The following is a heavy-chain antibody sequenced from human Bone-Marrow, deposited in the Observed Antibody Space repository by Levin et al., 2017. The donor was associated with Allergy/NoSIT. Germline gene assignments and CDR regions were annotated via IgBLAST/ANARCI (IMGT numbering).Heavy chain of an antibody. V-gene: IGHV3-23*01. CDR3: ANLGDGGGY. Sequence: GGSLRLSCAASGCTCKKYPMSWVLTTTGKGLEWVSAIGDNGRSTFYADSVKGRFTISRDNSKNTLYLQMNSLRAEDTAIYFCANLGDGGGYWGQGTLVTVSS. CDR2: IGDNGRST. D-gene: IGHD3-16*01. J-gene: IGHJ4*02. CDR1: GCTCKKYP.